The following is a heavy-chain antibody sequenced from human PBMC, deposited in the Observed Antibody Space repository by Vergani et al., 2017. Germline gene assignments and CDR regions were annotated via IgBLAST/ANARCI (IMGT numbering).Heavy chain of an antibody. V-gene: IGHV3-30*03. Sequence: QMQLVESGGGVVQPGRSLRLSCAASGFTFSSSGLHWVRQAPGPGLEWVAVISYDGSNKYYADSVKGRVTISRDNSKNTLYLQMNSLRAEDTAVYYCSRAVYDGSSGYYFYPGVDDWGQGTLVTVAS. CDR2: ISYDGSNK. J-gene: IGHJ4*02. D-gene: IGHD3-22*01. CDR1: GFTFSSSG. CDR3: SRAVYDGSSGYYFYPGVDD.